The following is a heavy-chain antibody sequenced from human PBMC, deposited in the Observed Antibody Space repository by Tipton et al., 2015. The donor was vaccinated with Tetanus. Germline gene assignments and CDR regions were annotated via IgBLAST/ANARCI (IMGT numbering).Heavy chain of an antibody. CDR1: GGSISGSPYF. Sequence: TLSLTCTVSGGSISGSPYFWNWIRQQPGKGPEWIGYIYYSGSTYCNPSLKSRVTISVDTSKNQFSLKMNSVTAADTAMYYCAKDQGGGRVVRLNWFDPWGPGTLVTVSS. CDR3: AKDQGGGRVVRLNWFDP. D-gene: IGHD6-6*01. V-gene: IGHV4-31*03. CDR2: IYYSGST. J-gene: IGHJ5*02.